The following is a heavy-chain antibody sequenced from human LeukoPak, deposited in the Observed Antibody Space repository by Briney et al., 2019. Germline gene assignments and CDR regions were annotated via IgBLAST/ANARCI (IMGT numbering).Heavy chain of an antibody. CDR3: ARIGGSGYNCYGYYYYGMDV. J-gene: IGHJ6*02. D-gene: IGHD3-22*01. CDR2: IWYDGSNK. Sequence: GGSLRLSCAASGFTFSGYGMHWVRQAPGKGLEWVAIIWYDGSNKYFADSVKGRFTISRDNSRNTLYLQMNSLRAEDTAVYYCARIGGSGYNCYGYYYYGMDVWGQGTTVTVSS. CDR1: GFTFSGYG. V-gene: IGHV3-33*01.